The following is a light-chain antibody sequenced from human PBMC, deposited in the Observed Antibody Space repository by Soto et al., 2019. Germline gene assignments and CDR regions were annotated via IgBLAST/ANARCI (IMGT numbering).Light chain of an antibody. CDR3: CSYAGSSIYVV. CDR2: EDT. Sequence: QSALAHPASVSGSPGQSITISCTGSSRDVGRYNLVSWYQQYPGKAPKLMIYEDTQRPSGVSNRFSGSKSGNTASLTISGLQADDEADYYCCSYAGSSIYVVFGGGTKVTVL. V-gene: IGLV2-23*01. J-gene: IGLJ2*01. CDR1: SRDVGRYNL.